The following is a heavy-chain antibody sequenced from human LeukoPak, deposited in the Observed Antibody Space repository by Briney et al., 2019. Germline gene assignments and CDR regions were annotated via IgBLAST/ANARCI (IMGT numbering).Heavy chain of an antibody. CDR1: GGSFSGYY. J-gene: IGHJ4*02. CDR3: ARGPYDFWSGYYADY. V-gene: IGHV4-34*01. Sequence: SETLSLTCAVYGGSFSGYYWSWIRQPPGKGLEWIGEINHSGSTNYNPSLKSRVTISVDTSKNQFSLKLSSVTAADTAVCYCARGPYDFWSGYYADYWGQGTLVTVSS. D-gene: IGHD3-3*01. CDR2: INHSGST.